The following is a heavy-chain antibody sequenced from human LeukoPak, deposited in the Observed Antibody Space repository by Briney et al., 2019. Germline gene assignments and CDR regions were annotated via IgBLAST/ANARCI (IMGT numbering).Heavy chain of an antibody. CDR2: ISYDGSNK. V-gene: IGHV3-30-3*01. CDR1: GFTFSSYA. CDR3: ASALDSDCSSTSCADC. Sequence: GGSLRLSCAASGFTFSSYAMHWVRQAPGKGLEWVAVISYDGSNKYYADSVKGRFTISRDNSKNTLYLQMNSLRAEDTAVYYCASALDSDCSSTSCADCWGQGTLVTVSS. D-gene: IGHD2-2*01. J-gene: IGHJ4*02.